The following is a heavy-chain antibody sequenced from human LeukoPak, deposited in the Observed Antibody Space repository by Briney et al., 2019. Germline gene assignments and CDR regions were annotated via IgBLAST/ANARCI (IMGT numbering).Heavy chain of an antibody. J-gene: IGHJ4*02. CDR1: GYTFTSYG. V-gene: IGHV1-18*01. CDR3: ARDLPDLTYYYDSSGLDY. CDR2: ISAYNGDT. D-gene: IGHD3-22*01. Sequence: ASVKVSCTASGYTFTSYGISWVRQAPGQGLEWMGWISAYNGDTNYAQKLQGRVTMTTDTSTSTAYMELRSLRSDDTAVYYCARDLPDLTYYYDSSGLDYWGQGTLVTVSS.